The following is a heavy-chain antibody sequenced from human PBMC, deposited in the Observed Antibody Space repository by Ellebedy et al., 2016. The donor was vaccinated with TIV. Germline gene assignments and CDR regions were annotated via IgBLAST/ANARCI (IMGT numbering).Heavy chain of an antibody. CDR2: IHPSDSDT. CDR1: GYSFGRYW. CDR3: ARRGGNSYGFDY. D-gene: IGHD2/OR15-2a*01. V-gene: IGHV5-51*01. J-gene: IGHJ4*02. Sequence: GESLKISCQASGYSFGRYWIGWARQRPGTGLEWLGIIHPSDSDTRYSPSFQGQVTISADKSINNADLQWSSLKASDSDMYYCARRGGNSYGFDYWGQGALVTVSS.